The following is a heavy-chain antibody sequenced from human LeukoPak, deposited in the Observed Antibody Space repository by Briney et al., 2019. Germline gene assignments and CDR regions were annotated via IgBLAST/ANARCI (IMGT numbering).Heavy chain of an antibody. CDR1: GYTFTGYY. CDR3: ARVGGIAAVGTSEYFDY. CDR2: INPNSGGT. V-gene: IGHV1-2*02. J-gene: IGHJ4*02. D-gene: IGHD6-13*01. Sequence: GASVKVSCKASGYTFTGYYMHWVRQAPGQGLEWMGWINPNSGGTNYAQKFQGRVTMTRDTSISTAYMELSRLRSDDTAVYYCARVGGIAAVGTSEYFDYWGQGTLVTVSS.